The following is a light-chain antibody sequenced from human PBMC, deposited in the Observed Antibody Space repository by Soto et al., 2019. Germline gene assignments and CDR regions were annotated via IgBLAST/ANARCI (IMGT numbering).Light chain of an antibody. J-gene: IGKJ5*01. CDR2: GAS. CDR1: QSVSSSY. V-gene: IGKV3D-20*02. Sequence: VLTQSPGTLSLSPGERATLSCRASQSVSSSYVAWYQQKRGQAPRLLMYGASSRATGIPDRFSGSGSGTDFTLTISGLEPEDFALYYCQQRSTWPTFGQGTRLEIK. CDR3: QQRSTWPT.